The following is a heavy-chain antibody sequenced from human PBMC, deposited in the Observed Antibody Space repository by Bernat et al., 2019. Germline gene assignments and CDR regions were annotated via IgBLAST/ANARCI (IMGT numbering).Heavy chain of an antibody. J-gene: IGHJ5*02. D-gene: IGHD1-26*01. CDR2: INAGNGNT. CDR3: ARYGTIVGPNPNGFGP. Sequence: QVQLVQSGAEVKKPGASVKVSCKASGYTFTNYAIHWVRQAPGQRLEWMGWINAGNGNTKYSQKFQDRVSITRDTSASTAYMELSSLRSEDTAVYYCARYGTIVGPNPNGFGPWGQGTLVTVSP. V-gene: IGHV1-3*01. CDR1: GYTFTNYA.